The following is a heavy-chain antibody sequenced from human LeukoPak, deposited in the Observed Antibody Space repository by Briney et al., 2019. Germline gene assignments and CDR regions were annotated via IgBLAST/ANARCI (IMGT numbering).Heavy chain of an antibody. CDR1: GFTLSSSG. D-gene: IGHD2-15*01. J-gene: IGHJ4*02. CDR3: VTQRGYCSDGSCYFVY. Sequence: GGSLRLSCAASGFTLSSSGMSWVRQAPGKGLEWVSAISTGGHNTYYADSVKGRFTISRDNSKNTLYPQMNSLRAEDTAVYYCVTQRGYCSDGSCYFVYWGQGTLVTVSS. V-gene: IGHV3-23*01. CDR2: ISTGGHNT.